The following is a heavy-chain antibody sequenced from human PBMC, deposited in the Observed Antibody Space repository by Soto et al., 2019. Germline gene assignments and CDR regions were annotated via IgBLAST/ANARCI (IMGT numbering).Heavy chain of an antibody. J-gene: IGHJ4*02. D-gene: IGHD3-22*01. CDR1: GGTFSSYA. V-gene: IGHV1-69*13. Sequence: ASVKVSCKASGGTFSSYAISWVRQAPGQGLEWMGGIIPIFGTANYAQKFQGRVTITADESTSTAYMELSSLRSEDTAVYYCARGGENIYDSSGYYSWVWGQGTLVTVSS. CDR2: IIPIFGTA. CDR3: ARGGENIYDSSGYYSWV.